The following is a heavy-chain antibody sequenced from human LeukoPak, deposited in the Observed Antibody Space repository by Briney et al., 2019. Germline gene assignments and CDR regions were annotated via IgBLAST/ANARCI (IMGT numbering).Heavy chain of an antibody. J-gene: IGHJ4*02. Sequence: SETLSLTCAVYGGPFSGYYWSWIRQPPGKGLEWIGEINHSGSTNYNPSLKGRVTISVDTSKNQFSLKLSSVTAADTAVYYCARAGRGSGYLSYWGQGTLVTVSS. CDR2: INHSGST. D-gene: IGHD3-3*01. V-gene: IGHV4-34*01. CDR3: ARAGRGSGYLSY. CDR1: GGPFSGYY.